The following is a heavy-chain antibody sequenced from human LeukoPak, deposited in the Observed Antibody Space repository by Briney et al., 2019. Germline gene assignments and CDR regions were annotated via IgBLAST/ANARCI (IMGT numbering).Heavy chain of an antibody. CDR1: GFTFSSYA. CDR3: ARDGLGGSTYFDY. J-gene: IGHJ4*02. Sequence: GGSLRLSCAASGFTFSSYAMHWVRQAPGKGLEYVSGISTNGGSTYYANSVKGRVTISRDNSKNTLYLQMGSLRAEDMAVYYCARDGLGGSTYFDYWGQGTLVTVSS. CDR2: ISTNGGST. V-gene: IGHV3-64*01. D-gene: IGHD2-15*01.